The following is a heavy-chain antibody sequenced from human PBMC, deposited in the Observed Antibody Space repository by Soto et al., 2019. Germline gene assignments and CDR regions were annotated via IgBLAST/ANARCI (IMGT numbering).Heavy chain of an antibody. Sequence: QVQLVQSGAEVKKPGASVKVSCKASGYTFTSYAMHWVRQAPGQRLEWMGWINAGNGNTKYSQKFQGRVTITRDTSASTAYMELSSLRSEDTAVYYCAGPGRVATITRDYWGQGTLVTVSS. CDR1: GYTFTSYA. CDR2: INAGNGNT. J-gene: IGHJ4*02. V-gene: IGHV1-3*01. CDR3: AGPGRVATITRDY. D-gene: IGHD5-12*01.